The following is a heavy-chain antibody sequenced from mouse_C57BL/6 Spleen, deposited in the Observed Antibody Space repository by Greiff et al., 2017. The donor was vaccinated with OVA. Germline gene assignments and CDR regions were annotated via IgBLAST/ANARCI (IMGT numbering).Heavy chain of an antibody. V-gene: IGHV1-59*01. CDR3: APYDYPYAMDY. CDR2: IDPSDSYT. Sequence: QVQLKQPGAELVRPGTSVKLSCKASGYTFTSYWMHWVKQRPGQGLEWIGVIDPSDSYTNYNQKFKGKATLTVDTSSSTAYMQLSSLTSEDSAVYYCAPYDYPYAMDYWGQGTSVTVSS. CDR1: GYTFTSYW. D-gene: IGHD2-4*01. J-gene: IGHJ4*01.